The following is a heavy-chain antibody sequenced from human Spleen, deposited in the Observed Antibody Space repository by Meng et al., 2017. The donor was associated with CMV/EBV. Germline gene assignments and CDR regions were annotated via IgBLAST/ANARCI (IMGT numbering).Heavy chain of an antibody. CDR2: IDEDGSEK. D-gene: IGHD3-3*01. Sequence: GGSLRLSCAASGFTFTTYWMSWVRQVPGKGLEWVANIDEDGSEKYYVDSVKGRFTISRDNAKSSLYLEMNSLRAEDTAVYYCARWRSGYYGNWFDPWGQGTLVTVSS. CDR1: GFTFTTYW. V-gene: IGHV3-7*01. J-gene: IGHJ5*02. CDR3: ARWRSGYYGNWFDP.